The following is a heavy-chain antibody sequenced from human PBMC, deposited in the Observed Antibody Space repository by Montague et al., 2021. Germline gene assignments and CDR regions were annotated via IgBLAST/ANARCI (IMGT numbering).Heavy chain of an antibody. V-gene: IGHV4-59*02. CDR2: MRSSGSP. D-gene: IGHD7-27*01. J-gene: IGHJ4*01. CDR3: GRDYWGSIDY. Sequence: SETLSLTCSVSGGSVNGYDWSWIRQPPGKGLEWIGYMRSSGSPNYNPSFKSRLAISIDRSRNQFSLELSFVTAADPAIYFCGRDYWGSIDYWGHGILVTVSS. CDR1: GGSVNGYD.